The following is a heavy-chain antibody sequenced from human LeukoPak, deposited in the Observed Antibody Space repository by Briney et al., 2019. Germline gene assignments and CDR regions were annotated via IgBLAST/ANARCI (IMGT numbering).Heavy chain of an antibody. CDR2: INHSGST. CDR1: GGSFSGYY. CDR3: AGVVPAAIEYYYYYGMDV. V-gene: IGHV4-34*01. Sequence: SETLSLTCAVYGGSFSGYYWSWIRQPPGKGLEWIGEINHSGSTNYNPSLKSRVTISVDTSKDQFSLKLSSVTAADTAVYYCAGVVPAAIEYYYYYGMDVWGQGITVTVSS. D-gene: IGHD2-2*02. J-gene: IGHJ6*02.